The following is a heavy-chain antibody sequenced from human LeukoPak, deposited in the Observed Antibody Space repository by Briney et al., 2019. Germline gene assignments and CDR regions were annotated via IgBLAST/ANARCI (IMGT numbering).Heavy chain of an antibody. CDR1: GGTFSSYA. CDR3: ARDPGYSGYDSDY. V-gene: IGHV1-69*04. Sequence: EASVKVSCKASGGTFSSYAISWVRQAPGQGLEWMGRIIPILGIANYAQKFQGRVTITADKSTSTAYMELSSLRSEDTAVYYCARDPGYSGYDSDYWGQGTLVTVSS. J-gene: IGHJ4*02. D-gene: IGHD5-12*01. CDR2: IIPILGIA.